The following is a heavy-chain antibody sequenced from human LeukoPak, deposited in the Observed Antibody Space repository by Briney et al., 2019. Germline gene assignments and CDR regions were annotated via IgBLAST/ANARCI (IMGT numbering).Heavy chain of an antibody. CDR1: GFTFSSYW. D-gene: IGHD4-11*01. J-gene: IGHJ5*02. CDR3: ARDRLPRPNNWFDP. CDR2: IKQDGSEK. V-gene: IGHV3-7*01. Sequence: GGSLRPSCAASGFTFSSYWMSWVRQAPRKGLEWVANIKQDGSEKYYVDSVKGRFTISRDNAKNSLYLQMNSLRAEDTAVYYCARDRLPRPNNWFDPWGQGTLVTVSS.